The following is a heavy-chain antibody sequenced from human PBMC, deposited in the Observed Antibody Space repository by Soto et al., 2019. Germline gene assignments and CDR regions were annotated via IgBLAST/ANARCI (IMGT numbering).Heavy chain of an antibody. J-gene: IGHJ6*02. V-gene: IGHV3-23*01. CDR2: ISGSGGST. D-gene: IGHD6-19*01. CDR1: GFTFSSYA. CDR3: LRSQLHQWRAIYYYYGMDV. Sequence: GGSLRLSCAASGFTFSSYAMSWVRQAPGKGLEWVSAISGSGGSTYYADSVKGRFTISRDNSKNTLYLQMNSLRAEDTAVYYCLRSQLHQWRAIYYYYGMDVWGQGTTVTVSS.